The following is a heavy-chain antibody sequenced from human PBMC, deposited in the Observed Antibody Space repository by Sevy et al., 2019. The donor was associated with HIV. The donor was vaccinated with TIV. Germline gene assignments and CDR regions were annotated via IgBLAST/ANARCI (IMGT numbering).Heavy chain of an antibody. CDR3: ARRYFDL. J-gene: IGHJ4*02. CDR1: GFTFSNFW. Sequence: GGSLRLSCQASGFTFSNFWMQWVRQAPGKGLEWVANIRQDGNELYYVDSVKGRFIISRDNAKNALYLQMDGLRVEDTAVYYCARRYFDLWGQGTLVTVSS. CDR2: IRQDGNEL. V-gene: IGHV3-7*01.